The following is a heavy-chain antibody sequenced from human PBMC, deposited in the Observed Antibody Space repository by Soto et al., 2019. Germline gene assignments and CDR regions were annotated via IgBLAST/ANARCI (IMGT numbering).Heavy chain of an antibody. CDR3: ARGGILTGYNYYYGMGV. D-gene: IGHD3-9*01. CDR2: INPNSGGT. V-gene: IGHV1-2*04. Sequence: GASVKVSGKASGYTFTGYYMHWVRQAPGQGLEWMGWINPNSGGTNYAQKFQGWVTMTRDTSISTAYMELSRLRSDDTAVYYCARGGILTGYNYYYGMGVWGQGTTVTVSS. CDR1: GYTFTGYY. J-gene: IGHJ6*02.